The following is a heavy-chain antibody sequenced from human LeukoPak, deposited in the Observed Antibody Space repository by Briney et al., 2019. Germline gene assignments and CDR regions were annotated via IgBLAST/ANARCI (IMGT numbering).Heavy chain of an antibody. Sequence: QPGGSLRLSCAASGFTFTNYGMHWVRQAPGKGLEWVAFIRNDGSNKYYADSVKGRFTISRDNSKNTLYLQMNRLRAEDTAVYYCAKVLAYGAYYYYYMDVWGKGTTVTVSS. D-gene: IGHD4/OR15-4a*01. J-gene: IGHJ6*03. CDR1: GFTFTNYG. CDR2: IRNDGSNK. CDR3: AKVLAYGAYYYYYMDV. V-gene: IGHV3-30*02.